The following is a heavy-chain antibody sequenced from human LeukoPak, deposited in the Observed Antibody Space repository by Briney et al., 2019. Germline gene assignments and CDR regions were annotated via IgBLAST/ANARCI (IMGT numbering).Heavy chain of an antibody. V-gene: IGHV3-73*01. Sequence: GGSLRLSCAASGFTFSGSAMHWVRQASGKGLEWVGRIRSKANSYATAYAASVKGRFTISRDDSKNTAYLQMNSLKTEDTAVYYCTRPTPDLYSSSSSDYWGQGTLVTVSS. J-gene: IGHJ4*02. CDR2: IRSKANSYAT. CDR1: GFTFSGSA. CDR3: TRPTPDLYSSSSSDY. D-gene: IGHD6-6*01.